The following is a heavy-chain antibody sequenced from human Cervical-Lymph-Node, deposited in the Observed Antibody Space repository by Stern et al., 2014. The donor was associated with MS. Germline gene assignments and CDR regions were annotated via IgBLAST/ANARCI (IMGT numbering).Heavy chain of an antibody. CDR3: ARWGSSWNGFNWFDP. CDR1: GYSFTTHW. V-gene: IGHV5-51*01. CDR2: INPGDSDT. D-gene: IGHD6-13*01. J-gene: IGHJ5*02. Sequence: EVQLEESGAEVKKSGESLKISCKGYGYSFTTHWIGWVRQMPGKGLEWMGIINPGDSDTRYSPSFQGQVTISVDKSISTAYLQWISLQASDSGVYYCARWGSSWNGFNWFDPWGQGTLVTVSS.